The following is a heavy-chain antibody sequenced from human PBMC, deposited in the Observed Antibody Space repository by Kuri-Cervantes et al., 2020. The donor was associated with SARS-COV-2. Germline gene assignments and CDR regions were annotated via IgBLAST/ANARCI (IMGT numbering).Heavy chain of an antibody. CDR1: GFTFSSYA. J-gene: IGHJ3*02. CDR2: IYHSGST. Sequence: ESLKISCAASGFTFSSYAMSWVRQAPGKGLEWIGSIYHSGSTYYNPSLKSRVTISVDTSKNQFSLKLSSVTAADTAVYYCARRHIVVVPAASLPSDAFDIWGQGTMVTVSS. CDR3: ARRHIVVVPAASLPSDAFDI. D-gene: IGHD2-2*01. V-gene: IGHV4-38-2*01.